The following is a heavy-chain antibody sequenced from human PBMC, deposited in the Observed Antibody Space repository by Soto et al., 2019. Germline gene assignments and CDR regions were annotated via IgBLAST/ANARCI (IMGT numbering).Heavy chain of an antibody. Sequence: SETLSLTCTVSGGSISSGGYYWSWIRQHPGKGLEWIGYIYYSGSTYYNPSLKSRVTISVDTSKNQFSLKLSSVTAADTAVYYCARDHGGGFLSYYYMDVWGKGTTVTVSS. D-gene: IGHD2-15*01. CDR3: ARDHGGGFLSYYYMDV. CDR1: GGSISSGGYY. CDR2: IYYSGST. V-gene: IGHV4-31*03. J-gene: IGHJ6*03.